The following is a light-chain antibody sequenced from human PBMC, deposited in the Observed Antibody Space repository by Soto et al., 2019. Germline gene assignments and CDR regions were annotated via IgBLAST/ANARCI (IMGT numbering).Light chain of an antibody. V-gene: IGKV3-15*01. J-gene: IGKJ5*01. CDR1: QTVSRN. Sequence: VMTQSPATLSVSPGERATLSFRASQTVSRNLAWYQQRPGQAPRLLIYDISNRATGVPARFSGSGSETEFTLTIRSLQSEDFAVYFCQQYNNWPSFGQGTRLGI. CDR3: QQYNNWPS. CDR2: DIS.